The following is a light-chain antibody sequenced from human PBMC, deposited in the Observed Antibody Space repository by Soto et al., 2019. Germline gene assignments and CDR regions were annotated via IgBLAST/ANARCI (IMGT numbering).Light chain of an antibody. CDR2: DAS. Sequence: DIQMTQSPSSLSASVGDRVTITCQASQDINNYLYWYQQKGGKAPKLLIYDASNLETGVPSRFSGSGSGTDFTFTIRSLQPEDIGTYYCQQYESPPITFGQGTRLEIK. CDR3: QQYESPPIT. J-gene: IGKJ5*01. V-gene: IGKV1-33*01. CDR1: QDINNY.